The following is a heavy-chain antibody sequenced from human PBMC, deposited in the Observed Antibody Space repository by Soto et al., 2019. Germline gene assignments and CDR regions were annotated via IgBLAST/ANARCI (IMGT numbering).Heavy chain of an antibody. Sequence: QVQLVESGGGVVQPGRSLRLSCAASGFTFSSYAMHWVRQAPGKGLEWVAVISYDGRNKYYADSVKGRFTISRENSKNTQNLQMNSMRAEDTAVYYCARGWGQQLLNFPGYWGQGTLVTVSS. J-gene: IGHJ4*02. CDR1: GFTFSSYA. V-gene: IGHV3-30-3*01. CDR3: ARGWGQQLLNFPGY. D-gene: IGHD6-13*01. CDR2: ISYDGRNK.